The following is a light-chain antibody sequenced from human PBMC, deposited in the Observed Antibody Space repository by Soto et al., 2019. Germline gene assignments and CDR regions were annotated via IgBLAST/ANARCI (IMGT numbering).Light chain of an antibody. CDR3: QQRSNWPPEIT. J-gene: IGKJ5*01. CDR2: GAS. CDR1: QTVSSNY. Sequence: EIVLTQSPGTLSLSPGEKATLSCRASQTVSSNYLAWYQRRPGQSPRLLIYGASTRATGIPDRFSGSGSGTDFTLTISRLEPEDFALYYCQQRSNWPPEITFGQGTRLEIK. V-gene: IGKV3D-20*02.